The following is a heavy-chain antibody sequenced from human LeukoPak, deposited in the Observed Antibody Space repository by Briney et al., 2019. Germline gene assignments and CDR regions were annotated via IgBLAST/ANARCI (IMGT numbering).Heavy chain of an antibody. CDR1: GFTFNNYA. Sequence: LPGGSLRLSCAASGFTFNNYALSWVRQAPGMGLEWVSSISGSGGNTYYADSVKGRFTISRDNSKNALYLQMNSLRAEDTALYYCAKGLYYDLFNGYFHWGQGTLVTVSS. V-gene: IGHV3-23*01. J-gene: IGHJ4*02. CDR3: AKGLYYDLFNGYFH. CDR2: ISGSGGNT. D-gene: IGHD3-9*01.